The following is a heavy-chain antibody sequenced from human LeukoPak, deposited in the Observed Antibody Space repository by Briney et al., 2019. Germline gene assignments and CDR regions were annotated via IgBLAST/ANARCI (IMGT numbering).Heavy chain of an antibody. D-gene: IGHD6-19*01. V-gene: IGHV3-30-3*01. CDR1: GFTFSSYA. J-gene: IGHJ1*01. CDR3: ARVHRPGGGQWLAQECFQH. CDR2: ISYDGSNK. Sequence: HPGGSLRLSCAASGFTFSSYAMHWVRQAPGKGLEWVAVISYDGSNKYYADSVKGRFTISRDNSKNTLYLQMNSLRAEDTAVYYCARVHRPGGGQWLAQECFQHWGQGTLVTVSS.